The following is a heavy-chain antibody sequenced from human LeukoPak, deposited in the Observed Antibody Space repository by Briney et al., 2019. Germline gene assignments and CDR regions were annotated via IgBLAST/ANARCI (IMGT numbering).Heavy chain of an antibody. CDR1: GFTFNNYA. CDR2: ISGGGETT. V-gene: IGHV3-23*01. CDR3: ARDYADYVGYFFFDY. Sequence: GGSLRLSCAASGFTFNNYAMNWVRQPPGKGLEWVSSISGGGETTYYADSAKGRFTISRDNSQNTLYLQMNSLRAEDTAVYYCARDYADYVGYFFFDYWGQGTLVTVSS. J-gene: IGHJ4*02. D-gene: IGHD4-17*01.